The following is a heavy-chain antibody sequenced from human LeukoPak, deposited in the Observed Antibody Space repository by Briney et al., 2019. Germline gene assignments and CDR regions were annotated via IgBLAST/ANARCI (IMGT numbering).Heavy chain of an antibody. D-gene: IGHD4-17*01. CDR2: ITSGSYI. CDR3: ARDRYGAYDFDS. CDR1: GFTFSTYS. Sequence: GGSLRLSCAASGFTFSTYSMNWVRQAPGKGLEWVSSITSGSYIYYANSLKGRFTISRDNAKNSLYLQINSLRVEDTAIYYCARDRYGAYDFDSWGQGTLVTVSS. J-gene: IGHJ4*02. V-gene: IGHV3-21*01.